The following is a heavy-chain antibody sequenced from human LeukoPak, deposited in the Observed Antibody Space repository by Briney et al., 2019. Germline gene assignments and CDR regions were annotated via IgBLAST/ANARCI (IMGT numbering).Heavy chain of an antibody. V-gene: IGHV4-59*01. CDR2: IYYSGST. CDR3: ARSFGYSTYDY. Sequence: SETLSLTCTVSGGSISSYYWSWIRQPPGKGLEWIGYIYYSGSTNYNPSLKSRVTISVDTSKNQFSLKLSSLTAADTAVYYCARSFGYSTYDYWGQGTLVTVSS. D-gene: IGHD6-13*01. CDR1: GGSISSYY. J-gene: IGHJ4*02.